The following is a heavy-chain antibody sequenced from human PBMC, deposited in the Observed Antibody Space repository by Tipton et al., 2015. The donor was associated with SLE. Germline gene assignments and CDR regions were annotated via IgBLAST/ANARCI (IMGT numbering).Heavy chain of an antibody. V-gene: IGHV4-30-4*08. J-gene: IGHJ3*02. CDR1: GGSVSSNPHY. CDR2: IYYSGST. Sequence: TLSLTCTVSGGSVSSNPHYWSWIRQPPGKGLEWIGFIYYSGSTYYNPSLKSRVSISVDTSKNQFSLKLSSVTAADTAVYYCARVPPWIAIAFDIWGQGTMVTVSS. D-gene: IGHD5-12*01. CDR3: ARVPPWIAIAFDI.